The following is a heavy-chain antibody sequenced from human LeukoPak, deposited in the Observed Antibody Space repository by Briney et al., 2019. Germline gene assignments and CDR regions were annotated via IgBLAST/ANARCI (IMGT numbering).Heavy chain of an antibody. CDR3: ARAVTGTSMVDY. V-gene: IGHV4-59*08. CDR2: ISYTGST. Sequence: SETLSLTCTISGDSIGGDHWSWIRQAPGKGLEWIGYISYTGSTSYNPSLRNRVTISLHTSENQFSLRLTSVTAADTAVYYCARAVTGTSMVDYWGQGTLVAVSS. J-gene: IGHJ4*02. CDR1: GDSIGGDH. D-gene: IGHD6-19*01.